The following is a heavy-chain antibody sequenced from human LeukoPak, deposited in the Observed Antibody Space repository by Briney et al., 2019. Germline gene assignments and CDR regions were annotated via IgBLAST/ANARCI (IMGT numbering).Heavy chain of an antibody. D-gene: IGHD6-19*01. V-gene: IGHV7-4-1*02. CDR1: GYTFTSYA. CDR3: ARVVAVADSNWFDP. J-gene: IGHJ5*02. Sequence: AAVKVSCKASGYTFTSYAMSWVRQAPVQGLEWMGWINTNTGNPTYAQGFTGRFVFSLDTSVSTAYLQISSLKAEDTAVYYCARVVAVADSNWFDPWGQGTLVTVSS. CDR2: INTNTGNP.